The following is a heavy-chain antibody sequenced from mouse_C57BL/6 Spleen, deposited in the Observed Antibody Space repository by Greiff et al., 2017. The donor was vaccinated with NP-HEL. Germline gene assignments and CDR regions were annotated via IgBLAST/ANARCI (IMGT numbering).Heavy chain of an antibody. J-gene: IGHJ4*01. Sequence: QVQLKESGAELVKPGASVKISCKASGYAFSSYWMNWVKQRPGKGLEWIGQIYPGDGDTNYNGKFKGKATLTADKSSSTAYMQLSSLTSEDSAVYFCAMHYDDDDYAMDYWGQGTSVTVSS. CDR1: GYAFSSYW. CDR2: IYPGDGDT. CDR3: AMHYDDDDYAMDY. V-gene: IGHV1-80*01. D-gene: IGHD2-4*01.